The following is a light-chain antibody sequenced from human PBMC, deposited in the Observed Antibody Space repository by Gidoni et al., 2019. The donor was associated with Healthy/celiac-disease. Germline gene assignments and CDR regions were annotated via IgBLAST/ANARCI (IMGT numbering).Light chain of an antibody. CDR1: QSISSY. CDR3: QQSYSTPMYT. V-gene: IGKV1-39*01. CDR2: AAS. J-gene: IGKJ2*01. Sequence: DIQMTQSPSSLSASVGDRVTITCRASQSISSYLNWYQQKPGKAPKLLSYAASSLQSGVPSRFSGSGSGTDFTLTISSLQPEDFATYYCQQSYSTPMYTFXQXTKLEIK.